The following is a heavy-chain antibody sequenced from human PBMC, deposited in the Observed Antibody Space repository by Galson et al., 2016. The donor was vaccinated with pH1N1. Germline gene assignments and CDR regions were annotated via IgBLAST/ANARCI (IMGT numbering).Heavy chain of an antibody. V-gene: IGHV3-30*18. J-gene: IGHJ6*02. CDR1: EFTFSSYG. Sequence: SLRLSCAASEFTFSSYGMHWVRQAPGKGLEWVALISYDGTNKYYGDSVKGRCSISRDNSKNTLYLQMNSLRAEDTAVYYCAKDDYPLIIGLRRAWGMNVWCQGTTVIVSS. CDR2: ISYDGTNK. CDR3: AKDDYPLIIGLRRAWGMNV. D-gene: IGHD3-16*01.